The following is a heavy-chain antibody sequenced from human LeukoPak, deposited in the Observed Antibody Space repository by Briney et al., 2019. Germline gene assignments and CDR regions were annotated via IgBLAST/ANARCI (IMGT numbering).Heavy chain of an antibody. CDR2: MNQDGSEK. V-gene: IGHV3-7*04. CDR1: GLAFGNYW. Sequence: GGSLRLSCAASGLAFGNYWMNWVRQAPGKGLEWVANMNQDGSEKNYVDSVKGRFAISRDNTKSSLFLQMDSLRAEDTAIYYCTRVGYIDEGIDYWGQGTLVTVSS. D-gene: IGHD5-24*01. CDR3: TRVGYIDEGIDY. J-gene: IGHJ4*02.